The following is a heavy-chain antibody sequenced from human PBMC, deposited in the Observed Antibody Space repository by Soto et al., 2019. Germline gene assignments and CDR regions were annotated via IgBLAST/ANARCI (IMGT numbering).Heavy chain of an antibody. V-gene: IGHV4-31*03. CDR3: ARGTSIYYYYYMDV. CDR1: GGSISSGGYY. D-gene: IGHD3-10*01. J-gene: IGHJ6*03. Sequence: SETLSLTCXVSGGSISSGGYYWSWIRQHPGKGLEWIGYIYYSGSTYYNPSLKSRVTISVDTSKNQFSLKLSSVTAADTAVYYCARGTSIYYYYYMDVWGKGTTVTVSS. CDR2: IYYSGST.